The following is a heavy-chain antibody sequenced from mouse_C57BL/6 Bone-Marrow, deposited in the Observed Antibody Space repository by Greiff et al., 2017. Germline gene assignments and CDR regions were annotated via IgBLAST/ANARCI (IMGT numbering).Heavy chain of an antibody. J-gene: IGHJ4*01. CDR3: ARGYPSGFYYAMDY. V-gene: IGHV1-72*01. Sequence: QVQLQQPGAELVKPGASVKLSCKASGYTFTSYWMHWVKQKPGRGLEWIGRIDPNSGGTKYNEKFKSKATLTVDKPSSTAYMQLSSLTSEDSAVYYCARGYPSGFYYAMDYWGQGTSVTVSS. CDR1: GYTFTSYW. CDR2: IDPNSGGT. D-gene: IGHD5-1-1*01.